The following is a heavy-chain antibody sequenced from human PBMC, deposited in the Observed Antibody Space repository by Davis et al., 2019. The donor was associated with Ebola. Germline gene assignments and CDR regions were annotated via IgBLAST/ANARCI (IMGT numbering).Heavy chain of an antibody. CDR1: GFIFSSYA. Sequence: GESLKISCAASGFIFSSYAMSWVRQAPGKGLEWVSSISVRIITYHADSVKGRLTISRDNSKNTLYLQRNSLRAEDTAVYYCAKVHPPTTVTTGWFDPWGQGTLVTVSS. D-gene: IGHD4-17*01. CDR3: AKVHPPTTVTTGWFDP. J-gene: IGHJ5*02. CDR2: ISVRIIT. V-gene: IGHV3-23*01.